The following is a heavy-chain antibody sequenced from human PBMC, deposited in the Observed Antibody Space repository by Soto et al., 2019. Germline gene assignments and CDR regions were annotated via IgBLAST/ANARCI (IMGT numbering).Heavy chain of an antibody. CDR1: ALTLNNYA. J-gene: IGHJ5*02. CDR2: ISGGST. Sequence: GGSLRLSCAASALTLNNYAMSWVHQPPGKGLEWVSSISGGSTYYADSVKGRFTISRDYSKNMLYLQMDSLRVEDTALYYCAKDFPGSLRAFWFDPWGQGTLVTVSS. V-gene: IGHV3-23*01. CDR3: AKDFPGSLRAFWFDP.